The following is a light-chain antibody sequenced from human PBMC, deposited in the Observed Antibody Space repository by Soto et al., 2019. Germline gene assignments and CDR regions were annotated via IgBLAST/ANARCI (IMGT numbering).Light chain of an antibody. CDR1: QSVSSSY. J-gene: IGKJ4*01. Sequence: EVVLTQSPGTLSLSPGERATLSCRTSQSVSSSYLAWYQQKPGQAPRLLIYGASSRATGIPARFSGSGSGTDFTLTISRLEREDFAVYYCHQYATVGXTXGGGTKV. CDR2: GAS. CDR3: HQYATVGXT. V-gene: IGKV3-20*01.